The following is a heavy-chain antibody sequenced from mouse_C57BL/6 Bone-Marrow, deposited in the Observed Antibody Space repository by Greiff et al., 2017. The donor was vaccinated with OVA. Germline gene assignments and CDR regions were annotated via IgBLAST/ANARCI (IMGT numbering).Heavy chain of an antibody. J-gene: IGHJ3*01. CDR1: GYTFTSYG. D-gene: IGHD1-1*01. V-gene: IGHV1-81*01. Sequence: QVQLQQSGAELARPGASVKLSCKASGYTFTSYGISWVKQRTGQGLEWIGEIYPRSGNTYYNEKFKGKATLTADKSSSTAYMELRSLTSEDSAVYFCARERTTTRGSSPFAYWGQGTLVTVSA. CDR2: IYPRSGNT. CDR3: ARERTTTRGSSPFAY.